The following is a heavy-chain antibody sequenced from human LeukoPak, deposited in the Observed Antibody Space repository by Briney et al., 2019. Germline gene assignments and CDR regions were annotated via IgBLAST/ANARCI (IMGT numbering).Heavy chain of an antibody. CDR1: GFTFSSTA. D-gene: IGHD2-15*01. CDR2: INAGGGAT. J-gene: IGHJ6*02. Sequence: PGGSLRLSCAASGFTFSSTAMSWVRQAPGKGLEWVPSINAGGGATYYADSVKGRFTISRDNSKNTLHLQLNSLRAEDTALYYCAKSCGGTCYYYGMDVWGQGTTVTVSS. V-gene: IGHV3-23*01. CDR3: AKSCGGTCYYYGMDV.